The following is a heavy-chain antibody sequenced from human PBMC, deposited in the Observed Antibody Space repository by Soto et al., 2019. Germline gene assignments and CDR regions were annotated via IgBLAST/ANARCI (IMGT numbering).Heavy chain of an antibody. Sequence: PSETLSLTCTVSGGSISSYYWSWIRQPPGKGLEWIGYIYYSGSTNYNPSLKSRVTISVDTSKNQFSLKLSSVTAADTAVYYCARGPPRLGFDYWRQGTLVTVSS. V-gene: IGHV4-59*01. CDR2: IYYSGST. D-gene: IGHD6-19*01. CDR1: GGSISSYY. J-gene: IGHJ4*02. CDR3: ARGPPRLGFDY.